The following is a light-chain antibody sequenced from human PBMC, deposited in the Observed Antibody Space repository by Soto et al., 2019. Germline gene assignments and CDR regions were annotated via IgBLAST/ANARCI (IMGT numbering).Light chain of an antibody. CDR1: QSLSSSY. J-gene: IGKJ1*01. Sequence: EIVLTQSPGTLSLSPGDSATLSCRASQSLSSSYIAWYRHKRGQAPRLLIYGASSRATDIPDRFRGSGSGTDFTLTISRLEPEEFAVYCYQQYGTSRTFGQGTKVDIK. V-gene: IGKV3-20*01. CDR3: QQYGTSRT. CDR2: GAS.